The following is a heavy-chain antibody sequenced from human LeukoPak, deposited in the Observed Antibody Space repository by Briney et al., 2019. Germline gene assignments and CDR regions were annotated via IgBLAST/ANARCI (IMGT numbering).Heavy chain of an antibody. V-gene: IGHV3-21*01. D-gene: IGHD5-24*01. CDR1: GLTFSSYS. CDR3: ARDLATIINDAFDI. CDR2: ISSSSSYI. Sequence: PGGSLRLSCAASGLTFSSYSMNWVRQAPGKGLEWVSSISSSSSYIYYADSVKGRFTISRDNAKNSLYLQMNSLRAEDTAVYYCARDLATIINDAFDIWGQGTMVTVSS. J-gene: IGHJ3*02.